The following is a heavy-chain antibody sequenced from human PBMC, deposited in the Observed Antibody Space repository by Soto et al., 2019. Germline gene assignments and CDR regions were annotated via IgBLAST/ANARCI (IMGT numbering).Heavy chain of an antibody. Sequence: SETLSLTCTVSGGSISSGGYYWSWIRQHPGKGLEWIGYIYYSGSTYYNPSLKSRVTISVETSKNKFTLKLSSVTAADTSVYYCARVKTVVAATLRWFDPWGQGTLVTVPQ. J-gene: IGHJ5*02. D-gene: IGHD2-15*01. CDR3: ARVKTVVAATLRWFDP. CDR2: IYYSGST. V-gene: IGHV4-31*03. CDR1: GGSISSGGYY.